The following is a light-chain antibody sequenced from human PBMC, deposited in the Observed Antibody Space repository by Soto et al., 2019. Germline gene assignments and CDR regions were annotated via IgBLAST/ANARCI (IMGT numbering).Light chain of an antibody. Sequence: ETVMTQSPATLSVSPGERATLSCRASQSVGSKVAWYQQKPGQAPSLLIYGASTRASGIPLRFSGSGSGTEFTLTISSLQSEDFAVYYCQQYSNGPPVTFGGGTKVEIK. CDR3: QQYSNGPPVT. CDR1: QSVGSK. J-gene: IGKJ4*02. V-gene: IGKV3-15*01. CDR2: GAS.